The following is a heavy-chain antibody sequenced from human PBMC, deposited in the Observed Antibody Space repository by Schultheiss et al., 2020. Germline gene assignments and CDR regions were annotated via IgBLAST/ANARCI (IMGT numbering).Heavy chain of an antibody. D-gene: IGHD6-19*01. CDR3: ARDSRVAVAGTTLFDY. J-gene: IGHJ4*02. V-gene: IGHV3-23*01. Sequence: GGSLRLSCTASGFTFSSYAMSWVRQAPGKGLEWVSAISGSGGSTYYADSVKGRFTISRDNAKNSLYLQMNSLRAEDTAVYYCARDSRVAVAGTTLFDYWGQGTLVTVSS. CDR1: GFTFSSYA. CDR2: ISGSGGST.